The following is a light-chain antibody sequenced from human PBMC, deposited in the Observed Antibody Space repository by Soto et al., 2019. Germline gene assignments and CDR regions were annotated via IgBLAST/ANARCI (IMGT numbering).Light chain of an antibody. CDR3: QQYNNWPPDRT. CDR2: GAS. CDR1: QSVSSN. V-gene: IGKV3-15*01. Sequence: DIVMTQSPATLSVSPGERATLSCRASQSVSSNLAWYQQKPGQAPRLLVYGASTRATGIPARFSGSGSGTEFILTISSLQSEDFALYYCQQYNNWPPDRTFGQGTKVEIK. J-gene: IGKJ1*01.